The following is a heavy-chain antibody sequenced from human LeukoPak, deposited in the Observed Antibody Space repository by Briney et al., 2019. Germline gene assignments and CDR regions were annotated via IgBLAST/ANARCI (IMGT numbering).Heavy chain of an antibody. D-gene: IGHD3-10*01. CDR1: GGSISYYY. V-gene: IGHV4-59*01. CDR3: ARQGGDYYGSGSYYTPSNYYYYYMDV. Sequence: SETLSLTCTVSGGSISYYYWSWIRQPPGKGLEWIGYIYYSGSTTYNPSLKSRVTISVDTSKNQFSLKLSSVTAADTAVYYCARQGGDYYGSGSYYTPSNYYYYYMDVWGKGTTVTISS. J-gene: IGHJ6*03. CDR2: IYYSGST.